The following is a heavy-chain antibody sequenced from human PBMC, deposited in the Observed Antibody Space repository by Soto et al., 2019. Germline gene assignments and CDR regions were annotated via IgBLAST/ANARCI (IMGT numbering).Heavy chain of an antibody. CDR2: IGGRGGST. CDR3: AKQGDYDFWSSSNNWLDP. D-gene: IGHD3-3*01. CDR1: GFSFSSYA. J-gene: IGHJ5*02. V-gene: IGHV3-23*01. Sequence: GESLKISCAASGFSFSSYAISWVRQAPGKGLEWVSSIGGRGGSTYYADSVKGRFTISRDNSKNTVYLQMNSLRVEDTAVYYCAKQGDYDFWSSSNNWLDPWGQGTLVTVSS.